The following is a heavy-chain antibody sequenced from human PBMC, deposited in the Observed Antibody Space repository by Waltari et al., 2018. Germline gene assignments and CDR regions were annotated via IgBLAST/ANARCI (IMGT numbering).Heavy chain of an antibody. CDR3: ASTLVSLHWFDP. CDR2: IIPIFGTA. D-gene: IGHD3-16*01. J-gene: IGHJ5*02. Sequence: QVQLVQSGAEVKKPGSSVTVSCKASGGTFSSYAISWVRQAPGQGREWMGGIIPIFGTANYAQKFQGRVTITADESTSTAYMELSSLRSEDTAVYYCASTLVSLHWFDPWGQGTLVTVSS. CDR1: GGTFSSYA. V-gene: IGHV1-69*13.